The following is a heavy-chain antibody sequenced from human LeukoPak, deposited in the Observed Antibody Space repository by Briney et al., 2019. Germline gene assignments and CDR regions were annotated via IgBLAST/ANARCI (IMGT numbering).Heavy chain of an antibody. V-gene: IGHV3-20*04. D-gene: IGHD2-2*01. J-gene: IGHJ4*02. CDR2: INWNGGST. Sequence: GGSLRLSCAASGFTFDDYGMSSVRQAPGKGLEWVSGINWNGGSTGYADSVKGRFTISRDNAKNSLYLQMNSLRAEDTALYYCAREARVVPAATVFDYWGQGTLVTVSS. CDR1: GFTFDDYG. CDR3: AREARVVPAATVFDY.